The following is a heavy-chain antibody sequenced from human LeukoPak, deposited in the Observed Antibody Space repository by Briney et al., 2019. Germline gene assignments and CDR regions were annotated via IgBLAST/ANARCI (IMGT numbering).Heavy chain of an antibody. Sequence: SETLSLTCTVSGVSFSSTNYYWTWIRQPAGEGLEWIGRIYTTGSPSYSPSLKSRATISVDTSTNQFSLKLTSVSAADTAVYYCARDRGITTARGVPSWFDHWGQGILVTVSS. CDR3: ARDRGITTARGVPSWFDH. D-gene: IGHD3-10*01. CDR2: IYTTGSP. CDR1: GVSFSSTNYY. V-gene: IGHV4-61*02. J-gene: IGHJ5*02.